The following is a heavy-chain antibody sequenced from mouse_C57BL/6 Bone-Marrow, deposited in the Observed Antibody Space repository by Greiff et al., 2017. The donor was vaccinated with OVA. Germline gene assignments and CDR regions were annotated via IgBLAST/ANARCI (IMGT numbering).Heavy chain of an antibody. Sequence: QVQLQQSGAELVKPGASVKLSCKASGYTFTEYTIHWVKQRSGQGLEWIGWFYPGSGSIKYNEKFKDKATLTADKSSSTVYMERSRLTSEDSAVYFCARHEGEEEGAYYSNPGFAYWGQGTLVTVSA. CDR2: FYPGSGSI. J-gene: IGHJ3*01. CDR3: ARHEGEEEGAYYSNPGFAY. D-gene: IGHD2-5*01. V-gene: IGHV1-62-2*01. CDR1: GYTFTEYT.